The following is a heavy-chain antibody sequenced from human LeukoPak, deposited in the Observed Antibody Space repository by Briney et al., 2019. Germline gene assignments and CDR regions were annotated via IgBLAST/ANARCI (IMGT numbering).Heavy chain of an antibody. V-gene: IGHV6-1*01. Sequence: PSQTLSLTCAISGDSVSSNSAAWNWIRQSPSRGLEWLGSTYYRSKWYNDYAVSVKSRITINPDTSKNQFSLQLNSVTPEDTAVYYCARGGIAAAGLYNWFDPWGQGTLVTVSS. CDR2: TYYRSKWYN. CDR1: GDSVSSNSAA. J-gene: IGHJ5*02. CDR3: ARGGIAAAGLYNWFDP. D-gene: IGHD6-13*01.